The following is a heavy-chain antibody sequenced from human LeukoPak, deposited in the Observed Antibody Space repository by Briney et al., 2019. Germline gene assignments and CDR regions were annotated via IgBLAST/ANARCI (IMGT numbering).Heavy chain of an antibody. Sequence: KPGGSLRLSCAASGFTFSSYSMNWVRQAPGKGLEWVSYISSSSSDTYYADSLKGRFTISRDNAKNSLYLQMNSLRAEDTAVYYCAKEHEYSRSFRGWGQGTLVTVSS. CDR3: AKEHEYSRSFRG. D-gene: IGHD6-6*01. J-gene: IGHJ4*02. CDR2: ISSSSSDT. CDR1: GFTFSSYS. V-gene: IGHV3-21*01.